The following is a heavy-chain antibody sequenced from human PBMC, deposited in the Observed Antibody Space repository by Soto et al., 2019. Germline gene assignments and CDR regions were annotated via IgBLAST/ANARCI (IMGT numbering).Heavy chain of an antibody. D-gene: IGHD4-17*01. Sequence: GGSMRLSCAASGFTFSSYAMSWVRQAPGEGLEWVSAISGSGGSTYYADSVKGRFTISRDNSKNTLYLQMNSLRAEDTAVYYCAKDGLGDYNDYYFDYWGQGTLVTVSS. CDR2: ISGSGGST. J-gene: IGHJ4*02. V-gene: IGHV3-23*01. CDR3: AKDGLGDYNDYYFDY. CDR1: GFTFSSYA.